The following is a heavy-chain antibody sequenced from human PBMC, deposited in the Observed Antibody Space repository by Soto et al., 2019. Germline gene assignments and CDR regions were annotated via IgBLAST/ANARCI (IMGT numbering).Heavy chain of an antibody. D-gene: IGHD3-3*01. CDR1: GFTFSSCW. Sequence: PGGSLRLSCAASGFTFSSCWMSWVRQAPGKEVERVANIKQDGSGKYYVDSVKGLFTISRDKAKNTLYLQMNSLRAEDTAVYYCARERWSGYYYYYYGMDVWGHGPTATVSS. V-gene: IGHV3-7*03. CDR3: ARERWSGYYYYYYGMDV. CDR2: IKQDGSGK. J-gene: IGHJ6*02.